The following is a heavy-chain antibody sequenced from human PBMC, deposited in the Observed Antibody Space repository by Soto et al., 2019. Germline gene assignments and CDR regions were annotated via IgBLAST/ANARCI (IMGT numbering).Heavy chain of an antibody. V-gene: IGHV3-7*02. CDR1: GFTFSSYW. CDR2: IKQDGSEK. J-gene: IGHJ4*02. D-gene: IGHD5-18*01. Sequence: EVQLVESGGGLVQPGGSLRLSCAASGFTFSSYWMRWVRQAPRKGLEWVANIKQDGSEKYYVDSVKGRFTISRDNAKNSLYLQMNSLRAEDTAVYYCATGYVDTAMVTDYWGQGTLVTVSS. CDR3: ATGYVDTAMVTDY.